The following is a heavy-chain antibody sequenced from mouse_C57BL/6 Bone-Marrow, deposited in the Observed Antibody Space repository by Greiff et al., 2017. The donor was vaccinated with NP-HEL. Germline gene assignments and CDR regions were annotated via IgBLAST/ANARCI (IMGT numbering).Heavy chain of an antibody. V-gene: IGHV1-26*01. Sequence: EVQLQQSGPELVKPGASVKISCKASGYTFTDYYMNWVKQSHGKSLEWIGDINPNNGGTSYNQKFKGKATLTVDKTSSTAYMELRSLTSEDSAVYYSARRYSTGFDYWGQGTTLTVSA. CDR3: ARRYSTGFDY. CDR2: INPNNGGT. J-gene: IGHJ2*01. CDR1: GYTFTDYY. D-gene: IGHD2-1*01.